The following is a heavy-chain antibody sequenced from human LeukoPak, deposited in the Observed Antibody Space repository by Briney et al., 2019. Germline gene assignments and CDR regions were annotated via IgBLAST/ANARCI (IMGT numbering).Heavy chain of an antibody. D-gene: IGHD3-22*01. CDR2: IYYIGST. Sequence: SETLSLTCSVSGGSVSSGNYYWSWIRQPPGKGLEWIGYIYYIGSTNYNPSLKSRVTISVDTSKNQFSLKLSSVTAADTAVYYCARDPSGYFNYWGQGTLATVSS. V-gene: IGHV4-61*01. CDR1: GGSVSSGNYY. J-gene: IGHJ4*02. CDR3: ARDPSGYFNY.